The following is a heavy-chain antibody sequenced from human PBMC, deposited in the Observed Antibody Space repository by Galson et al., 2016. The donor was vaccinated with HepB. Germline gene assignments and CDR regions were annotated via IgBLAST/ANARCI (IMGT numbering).Heavy chain of an antibody. CDR1: GFTFSDYY. D-gene: IGHD5-18*01. CDR2: ISSRSSTI. CDR3: VRGGDTVIGAAFDV. Sequence: SLRLSCAASGFTFSDYYMNWIRQAPGKGLEWISYISSRSSTIYYADSVKGRFTISRDNAENSLFLQMNSLRAEDTAVYYCVRGGDTVIGAAFDVWGQGTMATVSS. J-gene: IGHJ3*01. V-gene: IGHV3-11*04.